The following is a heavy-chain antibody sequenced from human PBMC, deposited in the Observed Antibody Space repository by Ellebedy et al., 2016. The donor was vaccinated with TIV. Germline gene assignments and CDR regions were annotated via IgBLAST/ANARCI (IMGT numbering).Heavy chain of an antibody. D-gene: IGHD3-22*01. CDR2: INPSGGST. V-gene: IGHV1-46*01. J-gene: IGHJ4*02. CDR1: GYTFTTYY. Sequence: AASVKVSCKTFGYTFTTYYVHWVRQAPGQGLEWMGIINPSGGSTSYAQRFQGRVAMNRDTSTSIVYMELSSLRSDDTAVYYCARGGFMNSDSSAPYHGRYFDYWGQGTLVTVSS. CDR3: ARGGFMNSDSSAPYHGRYFDY.